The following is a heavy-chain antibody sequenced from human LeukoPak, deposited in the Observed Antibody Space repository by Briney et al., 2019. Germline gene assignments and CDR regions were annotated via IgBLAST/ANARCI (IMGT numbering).Heavy chain of an antibody. CDR3: ARQVGAAYFDY. J-gene: IGHJ4*02. Sequence: GESLKISCESSGYSFTNYWIGWVRQMPGKGLEWMGIIYPGDSDIRYSPSFRGQVTFSADKSLSTAYLQWSSLKASDTAMYYCARQVGAAYFDYWGQGTLVSVSS. D-gene: IGHD1-26*01. V-gene: IGHV5-51*01. CDR2: IYPGDSDI. CDR1: GYSFTNYW.